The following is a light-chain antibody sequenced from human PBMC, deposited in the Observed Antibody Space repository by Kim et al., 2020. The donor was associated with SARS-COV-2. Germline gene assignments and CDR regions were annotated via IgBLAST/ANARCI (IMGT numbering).Light chain of an antibody. CDR2: WAS. CDR3: QQYYSTPFT. CDR1: QCVLYSSNNKNY. Sequence: ATNNCKYRQCVLYSSNNKNYLAWYQQKPGQPPKLLIYWASTRESGVPDRFSGSGSGTDFTLTISSLQAEDVAVYYCQQYYSTPFTFGPGTKVDIK. V-gene: IGKV4-1*01. J-gene: IGKJ3*01.